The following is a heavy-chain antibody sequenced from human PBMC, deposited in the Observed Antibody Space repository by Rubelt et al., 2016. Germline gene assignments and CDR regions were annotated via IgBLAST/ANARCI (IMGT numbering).Heavy chain of an antibody. D-gene: IGHD6-6*01. J-gene: IGHJ4*02. CDR3: ARVGALAARKIYYFDY. Sequence: QVQLVQSGAEVKKPGASVKVSCKASGYTFTSYGISWVRQAPGQGLEWMGWISAYNGNTNYAQKLQGRVTMTTDTSTSTAYRGLRSLRSDDTAVYYCARVGALAARKIYYFDYWGQGTLVTVSS. CDR2: ISAYNGNT. V-gene: IGHV1-18*01. CDR1: GYTFTSYG.